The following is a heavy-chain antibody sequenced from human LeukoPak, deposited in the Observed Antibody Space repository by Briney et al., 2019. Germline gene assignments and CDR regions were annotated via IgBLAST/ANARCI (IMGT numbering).Heavy chain of an antibody. J-gene: IGHJ4*02. Sequence: GASLRLSCAASGFTFSSYAMSWVRQAPGEGLEWVSAISGSGGSTYYADSVKGRFTISRDNSKNTLYLQMNSLRAEDTAVYYCAKDRGALRFLEWLLLDYWGQGTLVTVSS. CDR3: AKDRGALRFLEWLLLDY. CDR1: GFTFSSYA. V-gene: IGHV3-23*01. CDR2: ISGSGGST. D-gene: IGHD3-3*01.